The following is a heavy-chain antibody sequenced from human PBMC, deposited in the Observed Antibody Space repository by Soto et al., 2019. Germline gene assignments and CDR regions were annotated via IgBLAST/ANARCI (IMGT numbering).Heavy chain of an antibody. CDR3: VGDGGRGYELDV. D-gene: IGHD5-12*01. CDR1: GFSLCTYN. V-gene: IGHV3-48*02. Sequence: GGFPRLSCAGSGFSLCTYNMDRVRQAPGKGLKWVAYITLYSGTIYYAESFKGRFSITRDHAKNSVFLQMNSLRDEDPALYYCVGDGGRGYELDVWGQGTMVTVSS. J-gene: IGHJ6*02. CDR2: ITLYSGTI.